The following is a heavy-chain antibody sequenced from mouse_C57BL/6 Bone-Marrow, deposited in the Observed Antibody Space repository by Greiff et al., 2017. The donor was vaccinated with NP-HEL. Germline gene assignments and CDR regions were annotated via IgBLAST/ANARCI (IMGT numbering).Heavy chain of an antibody. D-gene: IGHD1-1*01. J-gene: IGHJ1*03. Sequence: EVQVVESGGGLVQPGGSLKLSCAASGFTFSDYGMAWVRQAPRKGPEWVAFISNLAYSIYYADTVTGRFTISRENAKNTLYLEMSSLRSEDTSMYYCARRHYDSNSYFDVWGTGTTVTVSS. CDR3: ARRHYDSNSYFDV. V-gene: IGHV5-15*01. CDR1: GFTFSDYG. CDR2: ISNLAYSI.